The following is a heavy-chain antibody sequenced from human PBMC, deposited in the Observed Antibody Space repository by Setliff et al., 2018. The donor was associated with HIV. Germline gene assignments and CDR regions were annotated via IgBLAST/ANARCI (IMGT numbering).Heavy chain of an antibody. V-gene: IGHV4-59*01. Sequence: SETLSLTCTVSGDSINNYYWSWIRQPPVKGLEWIGYVYSTGSTNSKSSLKSRVTISVDTSKNQFSLKLSSVTAADTAVYYCARVATGPESFDIWGQGQWSPSPQ. CDR1: GDSINNYY. CDR2: VYSTGST. D-gene: IGHD3-9*01. J-gene: IGHJ3*02. CDR3: ARVATGPESFDI.